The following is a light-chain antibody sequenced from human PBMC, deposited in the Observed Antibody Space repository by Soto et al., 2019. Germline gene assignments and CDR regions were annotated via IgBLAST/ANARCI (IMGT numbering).Light chain of an antibody. J-gene: IGKJ4*01. V-gene: IGKV3-11*01. CDR1: QSVSSY. Sequence: EIVLTQSPATLSLSPGERATLSCRASQSVSSYLAWYQQKPGQAPRLLIYDASNRATGIPARFSGSGSRTDFTLTISSLEPEDFAVYDCQQRSNWPPGLTFGGGTKVEIK. CDR2: DAS. CDR3: QQRSNWPPGLT.